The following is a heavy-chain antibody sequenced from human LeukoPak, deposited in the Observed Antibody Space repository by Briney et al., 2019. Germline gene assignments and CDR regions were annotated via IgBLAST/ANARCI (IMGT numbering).Heavy chain of an antibody. Sequence: GGSLRLSCAASGLTLSRYWLTWVRQAPGKRLEWVANINQDGSAKNYVDSVKGGFTISGDNAKSSLYLQMNSLRDEDTAVYHCVSRGCTANACFVSSFNCFDHWGQGSLVTVSS. J-gene: IGHJ4*02. D-gene: IGHD2-8*02. CDR3: VSRGCTANACFVSSFNCFDH. CDR1: GLTLSRYW. V-gene: IGHV3-7*03. CDR2: INQDGSAK.